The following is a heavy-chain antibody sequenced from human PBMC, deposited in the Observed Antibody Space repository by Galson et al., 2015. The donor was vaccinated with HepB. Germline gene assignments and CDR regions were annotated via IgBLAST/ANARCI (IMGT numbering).Heavy chain of an antibody. Sequence: TLSLTCTVSSGSISSSSYYWGWIRQPPGKGLEWIGSIYYSGSTYYNPSLKSRVTISVDTSKNQFSLKLSSVTAADTAVYYCARHFGGLRKYGMDVWGQGTTVTVSS. CDR1: SGSISSSSYY. CDR3: ARHFGGLRKYGMDV. V-gene: IGHV4-39*01. J-gene: IGHJ6*02. D-gene: IGHD3-16*01. CDR2: IYYSGST.